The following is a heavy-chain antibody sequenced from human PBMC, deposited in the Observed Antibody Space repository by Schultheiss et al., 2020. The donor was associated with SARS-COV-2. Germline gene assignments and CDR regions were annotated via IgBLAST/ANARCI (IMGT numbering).Heavy chain of an antibody. CDR3: ARDGGNGGDTDY. D-gene: IGHD2-21*02. CDR1: GASVNSKIFY. V-gene: IGHV4-39*07. CDR2: IRSTGNT. Sequence: SETLSLTCSVSGASVNSKIFYWAWIRQPPGKGLEWIGDIRSTGNTYYNPPLRSRVSFSIDSTNNQFSLRLWSVTAADTAVYYCARDGGNGGDTDYWGQGTLVTVSS. J-gene: IGHJ4*02.